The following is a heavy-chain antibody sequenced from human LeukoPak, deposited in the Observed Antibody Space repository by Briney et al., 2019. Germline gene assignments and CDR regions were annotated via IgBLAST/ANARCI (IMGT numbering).Heavy chain of an antibody. J-gene: IGHJ4*02. D-gene: IGHD2-2*01. CDR1: GFTFDDYA. CDR2: ISWNSGSI. Sequence: PGGSLRLSCAASGFTFDDYAMHWVRQAPGKGLEWVSGISWNSGSIGYADSVKGRFTISRDNAKNTLYLQMNSLRAEDTAVYYCAILQGYCSSTSCSSSFDYWGQGTLVTVSS. V-gene: IGHV3-9*01. CDR3: AILQGYCSSTSCSSSFDY.